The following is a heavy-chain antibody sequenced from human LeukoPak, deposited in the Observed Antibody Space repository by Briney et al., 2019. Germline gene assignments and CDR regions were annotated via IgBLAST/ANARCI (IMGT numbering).Heavy chain of an antibody. CDR3: ATALSPALWFDP. Sequence: ASVKVSCKASGYTFTSYGISWVRQAPGQGLEWMGWISAYNGNTNYAQKFQGRVTMTEDTSTDTAYMELSSLRSEDTAVYYCATALSPALWFDPWGQGTLVTVSS. V-gene: IGHV1-18*01. CDR2: ISAYNGNT. CDR1: GYTFTSYG. J-gene: IGHJ5*02.